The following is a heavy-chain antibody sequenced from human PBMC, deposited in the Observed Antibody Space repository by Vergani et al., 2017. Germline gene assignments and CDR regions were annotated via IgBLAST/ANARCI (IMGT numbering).Heavy chain of an antibody. CDR3: ARDPRFLAPDNYFDA. D-gene: IGHD3-3*01. CDR2: INPNTGET. V-gene: IGHV1-2*02. Sequence: QVHLMQSGAEVKKPGASVTVSCKASGYTFIGFLIPWVRQAPGHGLEWMGWINPNTGETTYSQASQGRVMMTLDTSTSTVYMELRSLKFDDTAIYDCARDPRFLAPDNYFDAWGQGTVVTVSS. CDR1: GYTFIGFL. J-gene: IGHJ5*02.